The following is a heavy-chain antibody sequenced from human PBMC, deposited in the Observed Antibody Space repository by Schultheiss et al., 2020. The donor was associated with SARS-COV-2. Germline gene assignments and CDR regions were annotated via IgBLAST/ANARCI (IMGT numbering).Heavy chain of an antibody. Sequence: TLSLTCTVSGGSISSGGYYWSWIRQHPGKALEWLALIDWDDDKYYSTSLKTRLTISKDTSKNQVVLTMTNMDPVDTATYYCARHFGYDSSGYPDYWGQGTLVTVSS. CDR1: GGSISSGGYY. J-gene: IGHJ4*02. CDR2: IDWDDDK. V-gene: IGHV2-70*01. D-gene: IGHD3-22*01. CDR3: ARHFGYDSSGYPDY.